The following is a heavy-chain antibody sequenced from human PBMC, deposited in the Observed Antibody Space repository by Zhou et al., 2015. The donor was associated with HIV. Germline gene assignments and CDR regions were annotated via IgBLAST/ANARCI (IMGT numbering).Heavy chain of an antibody. CDR2: ISYDGSSK. CDR3: ARSVYYPRYMDV. CDR1: GFTFSSYA. V-gene: IGHV3-30*14. Sequence: QVQLVESGGGVVQPGRSLRLSCAASGFTFSSYAMHWVRQAPGKGLEWVAVISYDGSSKYYADSVKGRFTISRDNSKNTLYLQMNRLRVEDTAVYYCARSVYYPRYMDVWGKGTTVTVSS. J-gene: IGHJ6*03. D-gene: IGHD1-26*01.